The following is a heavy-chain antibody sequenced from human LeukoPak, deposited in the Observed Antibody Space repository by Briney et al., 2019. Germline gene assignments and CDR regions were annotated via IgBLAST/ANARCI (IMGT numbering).Heavy chain of an antibody. CDR1: GGSVSSSSYY. CDR3: ARDPGSPVNWFDP. V-gene: IGHV4-39*07. D-gene: IGHD2-15*01. Sequence: TSETLSLTCTVSGGSVSSSSYYWSWIRQPPGKGLEWIGEINHSGSTNYNPSLKSRVTISVDTSKNQFSLKLSSVTAADTAVYYCARDPGSPVNWFDPWGQGTLVTVSS. CDR2: INHSGST. J-gene: IGHJ5*02.